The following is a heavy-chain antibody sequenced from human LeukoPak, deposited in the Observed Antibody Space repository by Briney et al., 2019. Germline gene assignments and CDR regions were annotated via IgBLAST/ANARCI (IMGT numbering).Heavy chain of an antibody. CDR3: ARAVFGDPKTFDY. D-gene: IGHD3-10*01. V-gene: IGHV1-8*01. J-gene: IGHJ4*02. Sequence: ASVKVSCKASGYTFTSYDINWVRQATGQGLEWMGWMNPNSGNTSYAQKFQDRVTMTSDTSTNTVYMELSSLRFEDTAVYYCARAVFGDPKTFDYWGQGTLVTVSS. CDR2: MNPNSGNT. CDR1: GYTFTSYD.